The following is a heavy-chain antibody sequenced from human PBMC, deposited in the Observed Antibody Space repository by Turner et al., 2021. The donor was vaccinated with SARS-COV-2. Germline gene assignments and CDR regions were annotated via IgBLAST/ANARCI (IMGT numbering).Heavy chain of an antibody. CDR2: IYYSGST. V-gene: IGHV4-39*01. J-gene: IGHJ5*02. CDR3: ARQGREQWLASNWFDP. D-gene: IGHD6-19*01. CDR1: GGSISSSSYY. Sequence: QLQLQESGPGLVPPSATLSLTCPVSGGSISSSSYYWGWIRQPPGKGLEWIGSIYYSGSTYYYPSRKSRVTISVDTSKNQFSLKLSAVTAADTAVYYCARQGREQWLASNWFDPWGQGTLVTVSS.